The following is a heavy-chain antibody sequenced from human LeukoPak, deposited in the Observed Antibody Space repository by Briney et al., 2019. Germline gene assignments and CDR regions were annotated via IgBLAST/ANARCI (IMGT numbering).Heavy chain of an antibody. D-gene: IGHD6-13*01. CDR3: ATKFPSSWYDHLYYFDY. Sequence: SETLSLTCAVYGGSFSGYYWSWIRQPPGKGLEWIGYIYYSGSTNYNPSLKSRVTISVDTSKNQFSLKLSSVTAADTAVYCCATKFPSSWYDHLYYFDYWGQGTLVTVSS. V-gene: IGHV4-34*11. CDR2: IYYSGST. J-gene: IGHJ4*02. CDR1: GGSFSGYY.